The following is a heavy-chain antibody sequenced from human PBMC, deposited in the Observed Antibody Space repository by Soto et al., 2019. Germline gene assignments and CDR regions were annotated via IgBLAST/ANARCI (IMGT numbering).Heavy chain of an antibody. CDR1: GGSVSSGSYY. CDR3: ARGSSRRPAASYFDY. Sequence: SETLSLTCTVSGGSVSSGSYYWSWIRQPPGKGLEWIGYIYYSGSTNYNPSLKSRVTISVDTSKNQFSLKLSSVTAADTAVYYCARGSSRRPAASYFDYWGKGTLVTVS. J-gene: IGHJ4*02. CDR2: IYYSGST. V-gene: IGHV4-61*01. D-gene: IGHD2-2*01.